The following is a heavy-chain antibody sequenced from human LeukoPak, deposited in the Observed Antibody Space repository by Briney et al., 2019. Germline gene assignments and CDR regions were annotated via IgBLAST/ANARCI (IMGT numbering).Heavy chain of an antibody. Sequence: GGSLRLSCAASGFTFSSYAMHWVPQAPGKGLEWVAVISYDGSNKYYADSVKVRFTISRDNSKNTLYLQMNSLRAEDTAVYYCARDSGYSGYEWDYWGQGTLVTVSS. D-gene: IGHD5-12*01. CDR2: ISYDGSNK. CDR1: GFTFSSYA. V-gene: IGHV3-30*04. CDR3: ARDSGYSGYEWDY. J-gene: IGHJ4*02.